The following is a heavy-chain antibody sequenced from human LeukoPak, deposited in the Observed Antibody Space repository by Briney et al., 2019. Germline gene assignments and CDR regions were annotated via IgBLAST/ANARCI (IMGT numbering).Heavy chain of an antibody. CDR3: ARLVLGSTSCYFDY. Sequence: SETLSLTCAVYGGSFSGYYWGSIRQPPGKGLEWIGEINHSGSTNYNPSLKSRVTISVDTSKNQFSLKLSSVTAADTAVYYCARLVLGSTSCYFDYWGQGTLVTVSS. J-gene: IGHJ4*02. CDR2: INHSGST. V-gene: IGHV4-34*01. CDR1: GGSFSGYY. D-gene: IGHD2-2*01.